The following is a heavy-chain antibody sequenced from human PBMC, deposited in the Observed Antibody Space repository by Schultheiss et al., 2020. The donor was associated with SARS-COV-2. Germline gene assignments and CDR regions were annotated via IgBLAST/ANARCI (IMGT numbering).Heavy chain of an antibody. Sequence: GGSLRLSCAASGFTFDDYAMHWVRQAPGKGLVWVAVISYDGSNKYYADSVKGRFTISRDNSKNTLYLQMNSLRAEDTALYYCAKDRGYDYGGNSFFAYWGQGTLVTVSS. J-gene: IGHJ4*02. CDR1: GFTFDDYA. CDR3: AKDRGYDYGGNSFFAY. D-gene: IGHD4-23*01. CDR2: ISYDGSNK. V-gene: IGHV3-30*18.